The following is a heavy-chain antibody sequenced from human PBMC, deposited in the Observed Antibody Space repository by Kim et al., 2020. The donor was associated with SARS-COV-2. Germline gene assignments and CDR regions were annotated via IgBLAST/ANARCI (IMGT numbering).Heavy chain of an antibody. V-gene: IGHV4-39*07. D-gene: IGHD3-9*01. J-gene: IGHJ2*01. CDR3: ARDVRYFDWLSKYWYFDL. CDR1: GGSISSSSYY. Sequence: SETLSLTCTVSGGSISSSSYYWGWIRQPPGKGLEWIGSIYYSGSTYYNPSLKSRVTISVDTSKNQFSLKLSSVTAADTAVYYCARDVRYFDWLSKYWYFDLWGRGTLVTVSS. CDR2: IYYSGST.